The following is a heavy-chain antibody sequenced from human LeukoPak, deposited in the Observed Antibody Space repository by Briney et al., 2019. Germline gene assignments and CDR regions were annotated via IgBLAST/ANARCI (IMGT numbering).Heavy chain of an antibody. D-gene: IGHD1-14*01. V-gene: IGHV3-53*01. Sequence: GGSLRLSCAASGFTVITNDMTWVRQAPGKGLEWVSVLYSDGSTKYADSVQGRFTISGDNSKNTLYLEMNSLSPDDTAVYYCARGVEPLAANTLAYWGQGTLVTVSS. CDR1: GFTVITND. J-gene: IGHJ4*02. CDR2: LYSDGST. CDR3: ARGVEPLAANTLAY.